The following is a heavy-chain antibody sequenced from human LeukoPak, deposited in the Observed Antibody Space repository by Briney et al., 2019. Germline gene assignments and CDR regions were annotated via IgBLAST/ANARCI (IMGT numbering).Heavy chain of an antibody. Sequence: PSETLSLTCTVSGGSISSYYWGWIGQPPGKGLEWIGYIYYSGSTNYNPSLKSRVTISVDTSKNQFSLKLSSVTAADTAVYYCARQSVAGWGAFDIWGQGTMVTVSS. CDR3: ARQSVAGWGAFDI. CDR1: GGSISSYY. V-gene: IGHV4-59*08. CDR2: IYYSGST. D-gene: IGHD6-19*01. J-gene: IGHJ3*02.